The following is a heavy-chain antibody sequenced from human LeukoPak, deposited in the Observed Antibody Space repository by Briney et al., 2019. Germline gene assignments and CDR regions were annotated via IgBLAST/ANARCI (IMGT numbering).Heavy chain of an antibody. Sequence: PSETLSLTCAVYGGSFSGYYWSWIRQPPGKGLEWIGEINHSGSTNYNPSLKSRVTISVDTSKNQFSLKLSSVTAADTAVYYCARGRTTGTTKGYDYWGQGTLVTVSS. CDR2: INHSGST. D-gene: IGHD1-7*01. J-gene: IGHJ4*02. CDR3: ARGRTTGTTKGYDY. V-gene: IGHV4-34*01. CDR1: GGSFSGYY.